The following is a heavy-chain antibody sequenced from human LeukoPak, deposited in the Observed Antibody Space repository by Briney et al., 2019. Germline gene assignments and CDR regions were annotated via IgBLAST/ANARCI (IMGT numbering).Heavy chain of an antibody. CDR2: IYHSGST. D-gene: IGHD3-10*01. V-gene: IGHV4-38-2*01. J-gene: IGHJ4*02. CDR3: ARLRRSGWELYLDY. CDR1: GYSISSGYY. Sequence: SETLSLTCAVSGYSISSGYYWGWIRQPPGKGLEWIGSIYHSGSTYHNPSLKSRVTISVDTSKNQFSLKLSSVTAADTAVYYCARLRRSGWELYLDYWGQGTLVTVSS.